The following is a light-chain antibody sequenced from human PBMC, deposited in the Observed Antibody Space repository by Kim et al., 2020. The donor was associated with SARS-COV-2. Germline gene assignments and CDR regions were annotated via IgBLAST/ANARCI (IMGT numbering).Light chain of an antibody. Sequence: QSALTQPASVSGSPGQSITISCTGTSSDVGGYNYVSWYQQHLGKAPKVVIYDVSNRPSGVFNRFSGSKSGNTASLTISGLQAEDEADYYCSSFTTSSTLVFGGGTQLTVL. CDR3: SSFTTSSTLV. J-gene: IGLJ2*01. V-gene: IGLV2-14*03. CDR1: SSDVGGYNY. CDR2: DVS.